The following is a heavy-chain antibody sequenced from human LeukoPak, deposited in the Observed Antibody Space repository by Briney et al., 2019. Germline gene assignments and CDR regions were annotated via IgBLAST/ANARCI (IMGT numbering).Heavy chain of an antibody. Sequence: PSETLSLTCAVYGGSFSGYYWSWIRQPPGKGLEWIGEINHSGSTNYNPSLKSRVTISVDTSKNQFSLKLSSVTAADTAVYYCARGGYDSSGYYSDYWGQGTLVTVS. D-gene: IGHD3-22*01. CDR2: INHSGST. CDR3: ARGGYDSSGYYSDY. CDR1: GGSFSGYY. J-gene: IGHJ4*02. V-gene: IGHV4-34*01.